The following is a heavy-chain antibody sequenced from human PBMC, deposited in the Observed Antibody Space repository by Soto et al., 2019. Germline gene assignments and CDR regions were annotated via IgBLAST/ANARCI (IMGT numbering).Heavy chain of an antibody. CDR3: ARLALRTEKMTTVTPFDY. D-gene: IGHD4-4*01. Sequence: EVQLVQSGAEVKKPGESLKISCKGSGYSFTSYWIGWVRQMPGKGLEWMGIIYPGDSDTRYSPSFQGQFTISADKSISTAYLQWSSLKASDNHMYYCARLALRTEKMTTVTPFDYWGQGTLVTVSS. CDR2: IYPGDSDT. CDR1: GYSFTSYW. V-gene: IGHV5-51*03. J-gene: IGHJ4*02.